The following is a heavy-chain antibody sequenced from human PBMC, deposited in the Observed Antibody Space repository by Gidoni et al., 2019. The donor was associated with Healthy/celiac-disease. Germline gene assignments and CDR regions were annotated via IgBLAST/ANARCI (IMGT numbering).Heavy chain of an antibody. D-gene: IGHD2-15*01. CDR1: GFTFDDYA. CDR2: ISWNSGSI. J-gene: IGHJ1*01. V-gene: IGHV3-9*01. Sequence: EVQLVESGGGLVQPGRSLRLSCAASGFTFDDYAMHWVRQAPGKGLEWVSGISWNSGSIGYADSVKGRFTISRDNAKNSLYLQMNSLRAEDTALYYCAKDGGYCSGGSCPGGVYFQHWGQGTLVTVSS. CDR3: AKDGGYCSGGSCPGGVYFQH.